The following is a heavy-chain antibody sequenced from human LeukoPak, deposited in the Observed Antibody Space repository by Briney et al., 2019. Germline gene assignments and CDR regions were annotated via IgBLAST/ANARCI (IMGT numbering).Heavy chain of an antibody. CDR1: GGSISSSSYY. CDR3: ARLAISTLGWLDP. CDR2: IYYSGTT. D-gene: IGHD3-3*01. Sequence: SETLSLTCTVSGGSISSSSYYWGWIRQPPGKGLEWIGSIYYSGTTYYNPSLKSGITISVDTSKSQFSLKLSSVTAADTAVYYCARLAISTLGWLDPWGQGTLVTVSS. J-gene: IGHJ5*02. V-gene: IGHV4-39*01.